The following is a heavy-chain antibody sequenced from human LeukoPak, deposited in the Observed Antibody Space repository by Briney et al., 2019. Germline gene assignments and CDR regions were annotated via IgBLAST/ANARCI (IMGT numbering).Heavy chain of an antibody. Sequence: SETLSLTCTVSAGSISSYYWSWIRQPPGKGLEWIGYIYYSGSTNYNPSLTSRVTISVKTSKNQFSLTLRSVTAADTAGSYFAGVTAYTIEDYFVYWGQGTLVTVSS. CDR3: AGVTAYTIEDYFVY. CDR2: IYYSGST. J-gene: IGHJ4*02. V-gene: IGHV4-59*01. D-gene: IGHD3-9*01. CDR1: AGSISSYY.